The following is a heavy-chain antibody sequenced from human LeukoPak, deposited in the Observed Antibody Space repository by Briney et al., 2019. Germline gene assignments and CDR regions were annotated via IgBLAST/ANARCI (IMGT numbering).Heavy chain of an antibody. CDR2: IIPILGIA. CDR3: ASDSGYSYGTFDY. J-gene: IGHJ4*02. V-gene: IGHV1-69*16. Sequence: SVKVSCKASGGTFSSYTISWVRQAPGQGLEWMGRIIPILGIANYAQKFQGRVTITTDESTSTAYMELSSLRSEDTAVYYCASDSGYSYGTFDYWGQGTLVTVSS. D-gene: IGHD5-18*01. CDR1: GGTFSSYT.